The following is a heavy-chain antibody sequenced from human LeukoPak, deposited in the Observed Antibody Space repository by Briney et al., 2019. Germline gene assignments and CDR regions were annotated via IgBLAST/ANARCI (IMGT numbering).Heavy chain of an antibody. Sequence: PWGSLRLSCAASGFSFGGSAMHWVRQTSGKGLEWVGRIRSKGNNYATVYAASVKGRFTISRDDAKNTAYLQMNSLKTEDTAVYYCTRHGKGDDSSGYVDYWGQGTLVTVSS. D-gene: IGHD3-22*01. CDR2: IRSKGNNYAT. J-gene: IGHJ4*02. CDR3: TRHGKGDDSSGYVDY. V-gene: IGHV3-73*01. CDR1: GFSFGGSA.